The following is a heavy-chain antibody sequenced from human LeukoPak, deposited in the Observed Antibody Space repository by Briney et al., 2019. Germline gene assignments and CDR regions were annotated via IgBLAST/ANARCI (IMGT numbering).Heavy chain of an antibody. J-gene: IGHJ5*02. CDR2: MSSSSSYI. CDR1: GVTLSSYS. V-gene: IGHV3-21*04. CDR3: ARDEGSRGWYGQNWFDP. Sequence: GGSLRLSCAASGVTLSSYSMNWVRQAAGKGREGVSSMSSSSSYIEYADSVKGRLPISRDNAKHSMYLQMNSLRAEDTAVYYCARDEGSRGWYGQNWFDPWGQGTLVTVSS. D-gene: IGHD6-19*01.